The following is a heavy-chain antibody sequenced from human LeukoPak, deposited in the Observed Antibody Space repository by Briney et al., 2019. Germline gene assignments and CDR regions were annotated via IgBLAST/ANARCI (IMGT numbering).Heavy chain of an antibody. D-gene: IGHD6-6*01. CDR3: ARRGSSSMVGAFDI. CDR2: IYYSGGT. J-gene: IGHJ3*02. CDR1: GGSISSGGYY. V-gene: IGHV4-39*01. Sequence: SETLSLTCTVSGGSISSGGYYWSWIRQPPGKGLEWIGSIYYSGGTYYNPSLKSRVTISVDTSKNQFSLKLSSVTAADTAVYYCARRGSSSMVGAFDIWGQGTMVTVSS.